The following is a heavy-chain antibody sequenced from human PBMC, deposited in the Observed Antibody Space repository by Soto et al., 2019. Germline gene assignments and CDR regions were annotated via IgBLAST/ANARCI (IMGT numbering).Heavy chain of an antibody. D-gene: IGHD6-19*01. CDR2: TYYRSNWRD. V-gene: IGHV6-1*01. CDR3: ARGVADSGFDL. J-gene: IGHJ4*02. Sequence: SQTLSLSCAISGDSVSSNTAAWNWIRSSPSRGLEWLGRTYYRSNWRDDYAVSVKSRITVNPDTPKNHFSLQLNSVTPDDTAVDYCARGVADSGFDLWGQGTLVTLSS. CDR1: GDSVSSNTAA.